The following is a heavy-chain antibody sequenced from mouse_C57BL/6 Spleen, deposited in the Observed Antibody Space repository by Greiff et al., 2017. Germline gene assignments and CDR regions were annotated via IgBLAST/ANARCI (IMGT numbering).Heavy chain of an antibody. Sequence: QVQLQQPGAELVRPGTSVKLSCKASGYTFTSYWMHWVKQRPGQGLEWIGVIDPSDSYTNYNQKFKGKATLTVDTSSSPAYMQLSSLTSEDSAVYYCARSPPRHHYYAMDYWGQGTSVTVSS. V-gene: IGHV1-59*01. J-gene: IGHJ4*01. CDR3: ARSPPRHHYYAMDY. CDR2: IDPSDSYT. CDR1: GYTFTSYW.